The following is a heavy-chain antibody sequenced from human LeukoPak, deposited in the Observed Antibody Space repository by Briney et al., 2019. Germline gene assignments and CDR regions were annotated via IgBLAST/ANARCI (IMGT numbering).Heavy chain of an antibody. D-gene: IGHD4-23*01. Sequence: PGGSLRLSCAASGFTFSNYWMSWVRQAPGKGLEWVADINEGGGGKYYVDSVKGQFAISRDNSKNTLYLRMNSLRAEDTAVYYCARGDKYGGNSVAFDIWGQGTMVTVS. J-gene: IGHJ3*02. CDR1: GFTFSNYW. CDR2: INEGGGGK. V-gene: IGHV3-7*01. CDR3: ARGDKYGGNSVAFDI.